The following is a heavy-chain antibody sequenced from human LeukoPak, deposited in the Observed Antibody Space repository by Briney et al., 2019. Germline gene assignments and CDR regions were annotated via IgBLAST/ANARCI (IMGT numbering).Heavy chain of an antibody. Sequence: GGSLRLSCAASGFTFSSYSMNWVRQAPGKGLEWVSSISSSSSYIYYADSVKGRFTISRDNAKNSLYLQMNSLRAEDTAVYYCARDWDSSGPYYFGYWGQGTLVTVSS. CDR3: ARDWDSSGPYYFGY. CDR1: GFTFSSYS. V-gene: IGHV3-21*01. J-gene: IGHJ4*02. D-gene: IGHD6-19*01. CDR2: ISSSSSYI.